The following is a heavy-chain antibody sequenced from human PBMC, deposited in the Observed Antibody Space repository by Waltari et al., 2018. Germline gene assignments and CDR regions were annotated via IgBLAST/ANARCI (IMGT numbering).Heavy chain of an antibody. CDR2: IKSKTDGGKT. CDR1: GFTFSNAW. CDR3: TTAYDFWSGYFNSDY. Sequence: EVQLVESGGGLVKPGGSLRLSCAASGFTFSNAWMNWVRQAPGKGLEWVGRIKSKTDGGKTDYAAPVKGRFTISRDDSKNTLYLQMNSLKTEDTAVYYCTTAYDFWSGYFNSDYWGQGTLVTVSS. D-gene: IGHD3-3*01. V-gene: IGHV3-15*07. J-gene: IGHJ4*02.